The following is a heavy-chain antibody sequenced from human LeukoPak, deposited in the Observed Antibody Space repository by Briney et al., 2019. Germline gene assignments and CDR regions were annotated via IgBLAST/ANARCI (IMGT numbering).Heavy chain of an antibody. CDR2: INNDGSST. Sequence: GGSLRLSCAASEFTLSNYWMHWVRQAPGKGLVWVSRINNDGSSTSYADSVKGRFTVSRDNAENSLFLQMNSLRVEDTAVYYCAREWQGGIAAAGTRIEGDYWGQGTLVAVSS. V-gene: IGHV3-74*01. CDR3: AREWQGGIAAAGTRIEGDY. CDR1: EFTLSNYW. D-gene: IGHD6-13*01. J-gene: IGHJ4*02.